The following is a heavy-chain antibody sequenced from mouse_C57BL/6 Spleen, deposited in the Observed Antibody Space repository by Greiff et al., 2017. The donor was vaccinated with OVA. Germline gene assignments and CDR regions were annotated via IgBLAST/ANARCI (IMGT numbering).Heavy chain of an antibody. Sequence: VQLQQPGAELVMPGASVKLSCKASGYTFTSYWMHWVKQRPGQGLEWIGEIDPSDSYTNYNQKFKGKSTLTVDKSSSTAYMQLSSLTSEDSAVYYCARRAGNPYAMDYWGQGTSVTVSS. CDR2: IDPSDSYT. V-gene: IGHV1-69*01. CDR1: GYTFTSYW. J-gene: IGHJ4*01. D-gene: IGHD3-3*01. CDR3: ARRAGNPYAMDY.